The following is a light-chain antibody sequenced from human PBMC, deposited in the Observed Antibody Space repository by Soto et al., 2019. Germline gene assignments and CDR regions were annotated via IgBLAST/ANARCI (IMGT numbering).Light chain of an antibody. CDR3: QQYNGDSGLT. Sequence: DIQMTQYPSTLSASIGDRVTITCRASQNSRRWVAWYQQKPGKAPDLLIYSASGLESGVPSRFSGSGFGTEFTLTISSLHPDDFATYYCQQYNGDSGLTFGGGTKVELK. CDR2: SAS. J-gene: IGKJ4*01. V-gene: IGKV1-5*03. CDR1: QNSRRW.